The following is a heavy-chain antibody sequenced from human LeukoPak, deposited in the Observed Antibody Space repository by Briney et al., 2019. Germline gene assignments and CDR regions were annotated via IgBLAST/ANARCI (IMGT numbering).Heavy chain of an antibody. V-gene: IGHV3-66*01. CDR3: ARDQGPNWFDP. CDR2: IYSGGST. CDR1: GFTVSSNY. J-gene: IGHJ5*02. Sequence: GGSLRLSCAASGFTVSSNYMNWVRQAPGKGLEWVSVIYSGGSTYYADSVKDRFTISRDNSKNTLYLQMNSLRAEDTAVYYCARDQGPNWFDPWGQGTLVTVSS.